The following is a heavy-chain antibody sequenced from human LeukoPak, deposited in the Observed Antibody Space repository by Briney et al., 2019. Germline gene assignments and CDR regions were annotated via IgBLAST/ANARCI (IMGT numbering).Heavy chain of an antibody. V-gene: IGHV4-59*01. J-gene: IGHJ4*02. CDR3: ARVKYYYDSGGYFRPMYYFDY. CDR2: IIHSGST. Sequence: SETLSPTCTVSGGSISSYYWSWIRQTPGKGLEWIGYIIHSGSTDYNPSLKSRVTISIDTSKNQFSLKLTSVAAADTAVYFCARVKYYYDSGGYFRPMYYFDYWGQGTLVTVSP. CDR1: GGSISSYY. D-gene: IGHD3-22*01.